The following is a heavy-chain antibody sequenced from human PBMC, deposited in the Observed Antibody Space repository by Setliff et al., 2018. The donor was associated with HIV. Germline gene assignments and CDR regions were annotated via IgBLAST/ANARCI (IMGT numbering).Heavy chain of an antibody. V-gene: IGHV4-59*08. Sequence: PSETLSLTCTVSGASISSYYRSWIRQPPGKGLEWIGYTYSSGSTNYNPSLKSRVTISVDTSKNQFSLKLSSLTAADTALYYCARGRVATIWYYFDYWGQGTLVTVSS. D-gene: IGHD5-12*01. CDR1: GASISSYY. CDR3: ARGRVATIWYYFDY. J-gene: IGHJ4*02. CDR2: TYSSGST.